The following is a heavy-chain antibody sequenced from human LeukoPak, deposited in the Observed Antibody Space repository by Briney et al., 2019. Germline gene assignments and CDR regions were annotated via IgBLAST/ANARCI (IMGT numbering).Heavy chain of an antibody. CDR2: IYYSGST. CDR3: ARGARVVTFDY. J-gene: IGHJ4*02. D-gene: IGHD2-21*02. CDR1: GGSISSYY. V-gene: IGHV4-59*01. Sequence: SETLSFTCTVSGGSISSYYWSWIRQPPGKGLEWIGYIYYSGSTNYNPSLKSRVTISVDTSKNQFSLKLSSVTAADTAVYYCARGARVVTFDYWGQGTLVTVSS.